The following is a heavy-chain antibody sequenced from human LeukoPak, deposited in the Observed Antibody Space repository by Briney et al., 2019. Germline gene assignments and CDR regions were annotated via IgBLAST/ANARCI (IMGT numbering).Heavy chain of an antibody. J-gene: IGHJ4*02. Sequence: SETLSLTCTVSGGSISSSSYYWGWIRQPPGKGLEWIGSINYSGSTYYNPSLKSRVTISVDTSKTQFSLKLGSVTAADTAVYYCARLSDYWGQGTLVTVSS. CDR3: ARLSDY. CDR1: GGSISSSSYY. CDR2: INYSGST. V-gene: IGHV4-39*01.